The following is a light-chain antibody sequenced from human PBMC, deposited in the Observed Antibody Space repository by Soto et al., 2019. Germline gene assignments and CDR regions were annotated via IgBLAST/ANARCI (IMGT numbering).Light chain of an antibody. Sequence: ESVLTQSPGTLSLSPGERATLSCRASQSVSSSYLAWYQQKPGQAPRLLIYGTSSRATGIPDRFSGSGSGTDFTLTISILKTEDFAVYYCQQYGSLYTFGQGTKLEIK. J-gene: IGKJ2*01. CDR3: QQYGSLYT. V-gene: IGKV3-20*01. CDR2: GTS. CDR1: QSVSSSY.